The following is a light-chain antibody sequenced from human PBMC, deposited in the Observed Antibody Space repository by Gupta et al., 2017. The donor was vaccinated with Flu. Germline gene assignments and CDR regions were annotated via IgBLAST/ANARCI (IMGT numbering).Light chain of an antibody. CDR2: EGR. Sequence: QSALTQPASVSGSPGQSITSSCTGTSSDVGSYNFVAWYQHHPDKAPKLIIYEGRKRPSGISNRFSGSRSGNTASLTISGLQAEDEAVYYCCAYAGSHVMFGGGTKLTVL. CDR1: SSDVGSYNF. V-gene: IGLV2-23*01. CDR3: CAYAGSHVM. J-gene: IGLJ3*02.